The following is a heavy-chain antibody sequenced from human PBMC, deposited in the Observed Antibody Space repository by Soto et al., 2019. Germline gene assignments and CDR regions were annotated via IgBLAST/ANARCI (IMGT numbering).Heavy chain of an antibody. CDR2: INHSGST. V-gene: IGHV4-34*01. CDR3: ARLASGWQYYYFDF. CDR1: GGSFSGYY. J-gene: IGHJ2*01. D-gene: IGHD6-19*01. Sequence: SETLSLTCAVYGGSFSGYYWSWIRQPPGKGLEWIGEINHSGSTNYNPSIKSRDTIPVDTSKNQLSLKMSSVTAADTAVYYCARLASGWQYYYFDFWGRGTPVTVSS.